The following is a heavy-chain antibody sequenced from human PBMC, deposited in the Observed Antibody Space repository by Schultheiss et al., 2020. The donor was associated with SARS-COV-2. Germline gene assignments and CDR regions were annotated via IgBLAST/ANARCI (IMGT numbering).Heavy chain of an antibody. D-gene: IGHD5-18*01. J-gene: IGHJ4*02. CDR1: GGSVSSGSYF. CDR3: AGGYDFGDY. Sequence: SETLSLTCTVSGGSVSSGSYFWSWIRQPPGKGLEWIGYIDYSGSTNYNPSLRSRVTISVDTSKNQFSLRLTSVTAADTAVYYCAGGYDFGDYWGQGTLVTVSS. CDR2: IDYSGST. V-gene: IGHV4-61*01.